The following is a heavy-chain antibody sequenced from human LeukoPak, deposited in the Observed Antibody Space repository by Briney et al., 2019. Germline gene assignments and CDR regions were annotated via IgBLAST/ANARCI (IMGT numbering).Heavy chain of an antibody. CDR2: INANSGTT. CDR1: GFAFSAYA. CDR3: AKPISGGLAVTADWFHP. J-gene: IGHJ5*01. V-gene: IGHV3-23*01. D-gene: IGHD6-19*01. Sequence: PGGSLRLSCAASGFAFSAYAMSWLRRPPGKGLEWVSTINANSGTTSYAASVRGRFTISRDNSKNTLYLQLNTLRADDTATYYCAKPISGGLAVTADWFHPWGQGTLVVVSS.